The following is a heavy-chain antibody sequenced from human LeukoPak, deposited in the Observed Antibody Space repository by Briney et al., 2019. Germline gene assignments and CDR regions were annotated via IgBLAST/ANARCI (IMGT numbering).Heavy chain of an antibody. CDR2: IKGDGSYT. CDR1: GFTYSSYW. Sequence: PGGSLTLSCAASGFTYSSYWMHWVRQAPGKGLVWVARIKGDGSYTFYADSVKGRFTISRDNAKNTLYLQMNSLRAEDTAVYYCASQGDYAYGDYNWGQGTLVTVSS. D-gene: IGHD4-17*01. CDR3: ASQGDYAYGDYN. V-gene: IGHV3-74*01. J-gene: IGHJ4*02.